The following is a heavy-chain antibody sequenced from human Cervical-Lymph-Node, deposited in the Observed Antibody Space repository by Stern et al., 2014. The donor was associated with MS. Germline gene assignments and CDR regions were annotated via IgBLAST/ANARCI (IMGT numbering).Heavy chain of an antibody. CDR3: AATRFNWNDEPPFDF. Sequence: VQLVESGAEVKKPGASVRVSCKASGYSFTSYYMHWVRQAPGQGLEWMGVINPSGGSTNYAQQFQVSLTVTRDTSTSQVYRGLSSLKSEDPAVYFCAATRFNWNDEPPFDFGGQGTLVPVSS. CDR2: INPSGGST. V-gene: IGHV1-46*01. D-gene: IGHD1-1*01. CDR1: GYSFTSYY. J-gene: IGHJ4*02.